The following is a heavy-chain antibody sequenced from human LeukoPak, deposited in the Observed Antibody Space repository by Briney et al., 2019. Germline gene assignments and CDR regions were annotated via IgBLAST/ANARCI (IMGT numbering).Heavy chain of an antibody. CDR2: IYYSGST. V-gene: IGHV4-59*08. Sequence: SETLSLTCTVSGGTISNYWLSWIRQPPGKGLEWIGYIYYSGSTNYSPSLKSRITLSVDTSKSQFSLELSSVTAADTAVYYCARHRVGRVVPNAYYFDNWGKGPLVTVSS. J-gene: IGHJ4*02. D-gene: IGHD3-3*01. CDR3: ARHRVGRVVPNAYYFDN. CDR1: GGTISNYW.